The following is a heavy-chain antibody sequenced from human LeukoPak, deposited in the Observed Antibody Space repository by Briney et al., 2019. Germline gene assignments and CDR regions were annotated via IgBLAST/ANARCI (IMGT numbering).Heavy chain of an antibody. J-gene: IGHJ4*02. D-gene: IGHD6-13*01. CDR2: TYYRSEWYV. CDR3: ARDANIAAASDY. Sequence: SQTLSLTCVISGDSVSSNSAGWNWIRQSPSRGLEWLGRTYYRSEWYVHYAVSVKSRITISPDTSKNQFSLQLNSVTPEDTAVYYCARDANIAAASDYWGQGTLVTVSS. V-gene: IGHV6-1*01. CDR1: GDSVSSNSAG.